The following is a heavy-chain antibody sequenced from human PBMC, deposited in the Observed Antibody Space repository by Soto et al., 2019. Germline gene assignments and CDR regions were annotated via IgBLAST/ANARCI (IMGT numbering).Heavy chain of an antibody. CDR3: AKVSSDRGYYYFAMDV. J-gene: IGHJ6*02. CDR1: GFTVRSYG. Sequence: QVLLVESGGGVVQPGRSLRLSCAASGFTVRSYGMHWVRQAPGKGLEWVAVISYGGSEKYYADSVKGRFTVSRDNSKNTLYLQMNSLRAEDTAVYYCAKVSSDRGYYYFAMDVWGQGTTVTVS. CDR2: ISYGGSEK. V-gene: IGHV3-30*18. D-gene: IGHD3-10*01.